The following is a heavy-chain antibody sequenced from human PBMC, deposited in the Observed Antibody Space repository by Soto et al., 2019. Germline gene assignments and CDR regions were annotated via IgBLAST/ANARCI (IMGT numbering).Heavy chain of an antibody. J-gene: IGHJ4*02. CDR2: ISGSGGSA. CDR3: AKGYASASFNGVVFDY. V-gene: IGHV3-23*01. Sequence: LRLSCAVSGFTFRNYAMSWVRQAPGKGLEWVSAISGSGGSAHYADSVKGRFTISRDNSESTLYLQMNSLRAEDTAVYYCAKGYASASFNGVVFDYWGQGTLVTVSS. CDR1: GFTFRNYA. D-gene: IGHD3-10*01.